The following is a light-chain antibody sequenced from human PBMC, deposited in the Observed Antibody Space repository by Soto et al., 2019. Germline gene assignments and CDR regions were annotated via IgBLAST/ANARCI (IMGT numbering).Light chain of an antibody. J-gene: IGKJ5*01. CDR1: QAISNS. CDR3: QSYNTARPT. Sequence: EIQVTQSPSSLSASILDIFAITFRASQAISNSLAWYQQKPGKPPQLLIYAASTLQSGVPSRFSGSGSGTDFTLTISGLQPEDLATYYCQSYNTARPTFGQGTRLEIK. CDR2: AAS. V-gene: IGKV1-27*01.